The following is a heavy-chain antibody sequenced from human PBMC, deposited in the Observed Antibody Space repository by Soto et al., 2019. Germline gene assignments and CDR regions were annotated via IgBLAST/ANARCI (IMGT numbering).Heavy chain of an antibody. V-gene: IGHV3-64D*06. Sequence: GGSLRLSCVGSGFTFSHHSLYWVRQPPGKGLQCVSSISGSGGNIYYAESVKGRFTISRDNSKNTLYLQMTSLSSEDSAVYYCVKVSGYCTGGSCFSYFDYWGQGTPVTVSS. CDR1: GFTFSHHS. CDR3: VKVSGYCTGGSCFSYFDY. D-gene: IGHD2-15*01. J-gene: IGHJ4*02. CDR2: ISGSGGNI.